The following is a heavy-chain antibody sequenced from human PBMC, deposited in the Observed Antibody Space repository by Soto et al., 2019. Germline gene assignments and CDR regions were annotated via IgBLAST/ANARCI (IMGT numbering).Heavy chain of an antibody. V-gene: IGHV1-8*01. J-gene: IGHJ5*02. CDR2: MNPNSGNT. CDR1: GYTFTSYD. D-gene: IGHD3-10*01. CDR3: ARGRVLLWFGELSSYWFDP. Sequence: QVQLVQSGAEVKKPGASVKVSCKASGYTFTSYDINWVRLATGQGLEWMGWMNPNSGNTGYAQKFQGRVTMTRNTSRSTAYMELSSLRSEDTAVYYCARGRVLLWFGELSSYWFDPWGQGTLVTVSS.